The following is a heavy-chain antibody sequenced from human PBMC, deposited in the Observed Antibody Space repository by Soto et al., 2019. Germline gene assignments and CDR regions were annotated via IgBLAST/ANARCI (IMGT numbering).Heavy chain of an antibody. J-gene: IGHJ4*02. CDR3: AREAGYQETMGQQLPDC. V-gene: IGHV3-33*01. D-gene: IGHD6-13*01. CDR1: GFTFYNYG. CDR2: IWHDASNK. Sequence: QVQLVESGGGVVQPGGSLRLSCAASGFTFYNYGMHWVRQAPGKGLEWVAGIWHDASNKYYAGSVKGRFTISRDNSKNMLYLQMNSLRADDTAAYYCAREAGYQETMGQQLPDCWGQGMRVTVSS.